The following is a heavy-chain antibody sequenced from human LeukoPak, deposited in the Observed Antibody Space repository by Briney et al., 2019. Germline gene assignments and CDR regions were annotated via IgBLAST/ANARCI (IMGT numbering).Heavy chain of an antibody. V-gene: IGHV5-51*01. D-gene: IGHD1-26*01. CDR3: AIQWGSGGYDY. CDR2: TYPGDSDT. Sequence: SSSSYYWGWIRQPPGKGLEWMGITYPGDSDTRYSPSFQGQVTISADKSISTAYLQWSSLKASDTAMYYCAIQWGSGGYDYWGQGTLVTVSS. CDR1: SSSSYY. J-gene: IGHJ4*02.